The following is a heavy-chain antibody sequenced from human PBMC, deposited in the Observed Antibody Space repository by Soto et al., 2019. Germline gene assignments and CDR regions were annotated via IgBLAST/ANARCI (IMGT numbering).Heavy chain of an antibody. CDR1: GGSFSGYY. Sequence: SETLSLTCAVYGGSFSGYYWSWIRQPPGKGLEWIGEINHSGSTNYNPSLKSRVTISVDTSKNQFSLKLSSVTAADTAVYYCARDMHAGFTNYFDPWGQGTLVTVSS. V-gene: IGHV4-34*01. D-gene: IGHD4-4*01. J-gene: IGHJ5*02. CDR2: INHSGST. CDR3: ARDMHAGFTNYFDP.